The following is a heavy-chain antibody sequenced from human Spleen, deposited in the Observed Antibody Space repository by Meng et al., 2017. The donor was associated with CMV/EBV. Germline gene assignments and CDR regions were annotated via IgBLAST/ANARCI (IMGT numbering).Heavy chain of an antibody. CDR3: ARVWGSRGYYYYGMDV. Sequence: GESLKISCAASGFTFSSYAMNWVRQAPGKGLEWVSSISSSRSYIYYADSVKGRFTISRDNAKNSLYLQMNSLRAEGTAVYYCARVWGSRGYYYYGMDVWGQGTTVTVSS. D-gene: IGHD3-16*01. CDR1: GFTFSSYA. J-gene: IGHJ6*02. CDR2: ISSSRSYI. V-gene: IGHV3-21*01.